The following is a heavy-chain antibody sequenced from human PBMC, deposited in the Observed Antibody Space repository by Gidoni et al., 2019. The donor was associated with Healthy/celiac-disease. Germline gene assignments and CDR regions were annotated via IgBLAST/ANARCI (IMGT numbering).Heavy chain of an antibody. D-gene: IGHD6-13*01. J-gene: IGHJ4*02. V-gene: IGHV4-34*01. Sequence: TNYNPSLKSRVTISVDTSKNQFSLKLSSVTAADTAVYYCARGLRIATLLGRNDYWGQGTLVTVSS. CDR3: ARGLRIATLLGRNDY. CDR2: T.